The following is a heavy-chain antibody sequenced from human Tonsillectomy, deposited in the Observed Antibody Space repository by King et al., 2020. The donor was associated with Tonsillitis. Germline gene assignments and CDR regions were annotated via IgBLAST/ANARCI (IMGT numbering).Heavy chain of an antibody. Sequence: VQLVESGAEVKKPGASVKVSCKASGYTFTGYYMHWVRQAPGQGLEWMGWINPNSGGTNYAQKFQGRVTMTRDTSISTAYMEVSRVRSDDTAVYYCARGELRYFDWSQFDYWGQGTLVTVSS. V-gene: IGHV1-2*02. CDR1: GYTFTGYY. D-gene: IGHD3-9*01. J-gene: IGHJ4*02. CDR3: ARGELRYFDWSQFDY. CDR2: INPNSGGT.